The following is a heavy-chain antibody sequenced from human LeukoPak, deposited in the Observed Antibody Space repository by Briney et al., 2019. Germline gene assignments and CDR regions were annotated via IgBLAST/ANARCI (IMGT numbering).Heavy chain of an antibody. V-gene: IGHV3-23*01. J-gene: IGHJ4*02. D-gene: IGHD6-19*01. Sequence: PGGSLRLSCAASGFTFSSYAMNWVRQAPGKGLKWVSNISGRGGSTYYADSVKGRFTISRDNSKNTLYLQMNSLRAEDTAVYYCAKSVGGTGDPVDYWGQGTLVIVSA. CDR2: ISGRGGST. CDR3: AKSVGGTGDPVDY. CDR1: GFTFSSYA.